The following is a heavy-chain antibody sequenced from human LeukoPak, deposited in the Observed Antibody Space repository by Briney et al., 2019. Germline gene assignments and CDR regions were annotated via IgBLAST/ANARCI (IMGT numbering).Heavy chain of an antibody. J-gene: IGHJ4*02. CDR3: ARSGILTGYSNFDY. CDR1: GFTFSSYA. Sequence: GGSLRLSCAASGFTFSSYAMHWVRQAPGKGLEWVAVISYDGSNKYYADSVKGRFTISSDNSKNTLYLQMNSLRAEDTAVYYCARSGILTGYSNFDYWGQGTLVTVSS. CDR2: ISYDGSNK. V-gene: IGHV3-30*04. D-gene: IGHD3-9*01.